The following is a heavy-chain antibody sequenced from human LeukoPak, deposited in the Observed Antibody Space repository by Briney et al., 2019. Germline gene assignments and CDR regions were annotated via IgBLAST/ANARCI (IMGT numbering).Heavy chain of an antibody. CDR3: ARAGGCSGGSCYLPRSYYYYYMDV. CDR1: GGSISSSSYY. CDR2: TYYSGST. D-gene: IGHD2-15*01. J-gene: IGHJ6*03. V-gene: IGHV4-39*07. Sequence: SETLSLTCTVSGGSISSSSYYWGWIRQPPGKGLEWIGSTYYSGSTYYNPSLKSRVTISVDTSKNQFSLKLSSVTAADTAVYYCARAGGCSGGSCYLPRSYYYYYMDVWGKGTTVTVSS.